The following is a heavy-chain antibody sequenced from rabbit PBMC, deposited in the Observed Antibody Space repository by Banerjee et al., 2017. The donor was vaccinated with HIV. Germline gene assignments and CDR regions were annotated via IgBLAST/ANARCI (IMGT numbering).Heavy chain of an antibody. D-gene: IGHD8-1*01. CDR1: GFSFSSSYY. Sequence: QSLEESGGDLVKPGASLTLTCTASGFSFSSSYYMCWVRQAPGKGLEWIGCIDTGSSGSTYYASWAKGRFTISKTSSTTVTLQVTSLTAADTATYFCAKKGSSIYSDVDLWGPGTLVTVS. CDR2: IDTGSSGST. CDR3: AKKGSSIYSDVDL. J-gene: IGHJ4*01. V-gene: IGHV1S40*01.